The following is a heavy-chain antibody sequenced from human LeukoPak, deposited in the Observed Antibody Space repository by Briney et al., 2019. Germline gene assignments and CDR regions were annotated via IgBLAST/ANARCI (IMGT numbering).Heavy chain of an antibody. CDR3: ARHAFDI. CDR2: IKQDGSEK. Sequence: GGSLRLSCAASGFTLSSYWMSWVRQAPGKGLEWVANIKQDGSEKYYVDSVKGRFTISRDNAKNSLYLQMNSLRAGDTAVYYCARHAFDIWGQGTMVTVSS. CDR1: GFTLSSYW. V-gene: IGHV3-7*01. J-gene: IGHJ3*02.